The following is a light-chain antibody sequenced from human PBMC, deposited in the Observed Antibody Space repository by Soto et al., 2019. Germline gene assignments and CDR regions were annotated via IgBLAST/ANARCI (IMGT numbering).Light chain of an antibody. CDR3: QQYNRYSWT. J-gene: IGKJ1*01. Sequence: DIQMTQSPSTLSASVGDRVTITCRANQSISNYLAWYQQKPGKAPKLLIYKASSLESGAPSRFSGSGSGTEFTLTISSLQPDDFATYYCQQYNRYSWTFGQGTKVEI. V-gene: IGKV1-5*03. CDR2: KAS. CDR1: QSISNY.